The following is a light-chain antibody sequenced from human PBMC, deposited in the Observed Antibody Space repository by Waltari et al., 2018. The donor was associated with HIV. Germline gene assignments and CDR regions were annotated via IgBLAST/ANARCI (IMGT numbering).Light chain of an antibody. CDR3: QQSYSTPQYT. J-gene: IGKJ2*01. V-gene: IGKV1-39*01. Sequence: DIQMTQSPSSMSASVGDRVTITCRASQGISSYLNWYQQKQGKAPKLLIYAASSLQSGVPSRFSGSGSGTDFTLTISSLQPEDFATYYCQQSYSTPQYTFGQGTKLEIK. CDR2: AAS. CDR1: QGISSY.